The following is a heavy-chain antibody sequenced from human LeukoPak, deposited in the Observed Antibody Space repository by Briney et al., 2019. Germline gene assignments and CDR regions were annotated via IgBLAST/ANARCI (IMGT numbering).Heavy chain of an antibody. CDR3: ARDDPGGGATTNDY. J-gene: IGHJ4*02. V-gene: IGHV3-23*01. CDR2: VSGSGGST. CDR1: GLTFSSYA. D-gene: IGHD1-26*01. Sequence: PGGSLRLSCAASGLTFSSYAMSWVRQAPGKGLEWVSGVSGSGGSTYYAVSVKGRFTISRDNAKNSVYLQMNSLRDEDTAVYFCARDDPGGGATTNDYWGQGTLVTVSS.